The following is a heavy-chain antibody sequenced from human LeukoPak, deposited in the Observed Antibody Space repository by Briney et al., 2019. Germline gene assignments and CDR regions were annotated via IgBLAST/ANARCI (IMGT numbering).Heavy chain of an antibody. J-gene: IGHJ4*02. Sequence: GGSLRLSCAASGFTFSSYAMSWARQAPGKGLEWVSAISGSGGSTYYADSVKGRFTISRDNSKNTPYLQMNSLRAEDTAVYYCAGARAGNFDYWGQGTLVTVSS. CDR3: AGARAGNFDY. D-gene: IGHD6-13*01. CDR1: GFTFSSYA. V-gene: IGHV3-23*01. CDR2: ISGSGGST.